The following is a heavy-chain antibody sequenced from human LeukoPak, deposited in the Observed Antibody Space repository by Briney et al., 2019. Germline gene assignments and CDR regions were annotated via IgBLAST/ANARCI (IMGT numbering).Heavy chain of an antibody. D-gene: IGHD3-10*01. CDR2: IIPIFGTA. J-gene: IGHJ4*02. Sequence: ASVKVSCKASGGTFSSYAISWVRQAPGQGLEWMGGIIPIFGTANYAQKFQGRVTITADKSTSTAYMELSSLRSEDTAVYYCARELRTYYYGSGSYEVYYFDYWGQGTLVTVSS. CDR1: GGTFSSYA. CDR3: ARELRTYYYGSGSYEVYYFDY. V-gene: IGHV1-69*06.